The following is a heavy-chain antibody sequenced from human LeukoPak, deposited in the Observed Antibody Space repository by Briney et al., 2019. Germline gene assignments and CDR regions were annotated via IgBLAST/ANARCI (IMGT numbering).Heavy chain of an antibody. CDR1: GFTVTTNC. CDR3: ARDYPSFDY. Sequence: GGSLRLSCAASGFTVTTNCMSCVRQAPGKGLEWVSVIYSGGSTYYADSVKGRFTISRDNSNNTLYLQMNSLRAEDTAVYYCARDYPSFDYWGQGTLVTVSS. D-gene: IGHD3-16*02. CDR2: IYSGGST. J-gene: IGHJ4*02. V-gene: IGHV3-53*01.